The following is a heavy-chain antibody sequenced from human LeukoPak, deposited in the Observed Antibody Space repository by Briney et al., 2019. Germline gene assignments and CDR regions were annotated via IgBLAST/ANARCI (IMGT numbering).Heavy chain of an antibody. Sequence: GASVKVSCKASGYTFTTYYMHWVRQAPGQGLEWMGWINPNSGGTNYAQRFQGWVTMTRDTSISTVYMELSSQKSDDTAVYYCARGRYSYAYDYWGQGTLVTVSS. D-gene: IGHD5-18*01. J-gene: IGHJ4*02. V-gene: IGHV1-2*04. CDR2: INPNSGGT. CDR3: ARGRYSYAYDY. CDR1: GYTFTTYY.